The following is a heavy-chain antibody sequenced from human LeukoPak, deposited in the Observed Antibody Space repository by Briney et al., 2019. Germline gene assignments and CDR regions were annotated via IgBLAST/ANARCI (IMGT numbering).Heavy chain of an antibody. CDR3: VKSPGSGWPL. Sequence: SGGSLRLSCAASGFTFSSFAMHWVRQAPGKGLEYLSAIYSDGSRTYYADSVKGRFTISRDNSKNTLYLEMSSLRVEDTAVYYCVKSPGSGWPLWGQGPLLTVSS. V-gene: IGHV3-64D*06. CDR1: GFTFSSFA. J-gene: IGHJ4*02. D-gene: IGHD6-19*01. CDR2: IYSDGSRT.